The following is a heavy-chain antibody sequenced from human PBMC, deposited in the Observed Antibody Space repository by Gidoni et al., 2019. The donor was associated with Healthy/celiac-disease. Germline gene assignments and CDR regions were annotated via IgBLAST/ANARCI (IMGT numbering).Heavy chain of an antibody. CDR1: GCPFDDYS. J-gene: IGHJ3*02. V-gene: IGHV3-9*01. D-gene: IGHD2-2*01. Sequence: EVQLVESGGGSVQPGRSLRPSCPAAGCPFDDYSLHWVRQGPGKGLEWVSGISWNSGSIGYADSVKGRFTIARDNAKNTLYLQMNSLRAEDTALYYCAKDMYCSSTSCHDAFDIWGQGTMVTVSS. CDR3: AKDMYCSSTSCHDAFDI. CDR2: ISWNSGSI.